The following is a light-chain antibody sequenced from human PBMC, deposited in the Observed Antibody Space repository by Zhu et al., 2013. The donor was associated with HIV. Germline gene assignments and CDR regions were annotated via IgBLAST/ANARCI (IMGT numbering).Light chain of an antibody. CDR2: AVS. Sequence: EIVLTQSPATLSLSPGERATLSCRASQSISIYLAWYQQKPGQAPRLLIYAVSKRATGIPDRFSGRGSGTDFTLTISRLEPEDCAVYYCQQFGSSSWTFGQGTKVEIK. CDR1: QSISIY. V-gene: IGKV3-20*01. J-gene: IGKJ1*01. CDR3: QQFGSSSWT.